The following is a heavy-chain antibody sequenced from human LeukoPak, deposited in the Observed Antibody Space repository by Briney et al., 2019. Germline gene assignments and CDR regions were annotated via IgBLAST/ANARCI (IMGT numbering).Heavy chain of an antibody. CDR2: IYYSGST. CDR3: AGSFSGSYHSAFDI. Sequence: SQTLSLTCTVSGGSISSGDYYWSWIRQPPGKGLEWIGYIYYSGSTYYNPSLKSRVTISVDTSKNQFSLKLSSVTAADTAVYYCAGSFSGSYHSAFDIWGKGQWSPSLQ. CDR1: GGSISSGDYY. J-gene: IGHJ3*02. V-gene: IGHV4-30-4*08. D-gene: IGHD1-26*01.